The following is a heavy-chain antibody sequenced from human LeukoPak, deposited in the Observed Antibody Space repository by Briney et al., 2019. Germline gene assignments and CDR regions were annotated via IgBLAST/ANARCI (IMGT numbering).Heavy chain of an antibody. CDR3: AREDGINGFFDY. D-gene: IGHD3-10*01. CDR2: IYTSGST. Sequence: PSQTLSLTCTVSGGSISSGSYYWSWIRQPAGKGLEWIGRIYTSGSTNYNPSLKSRVTISVDTSKNQFSLKLSSVTAADTAVYYCAREDGINGFFDYWGQGTQVTVSS. V-gene: IGHV4-61*02. J-gene: IGHJ4*02. CDR1: GGSISSGSYY.